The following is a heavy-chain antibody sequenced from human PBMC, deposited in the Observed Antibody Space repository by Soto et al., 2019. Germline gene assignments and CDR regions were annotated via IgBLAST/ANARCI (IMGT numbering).Heavy chain of an antibody. D-gene: IGHD6-13*01. CDR1: GDSFTSYW. CDR2: IYPGDSDT. J-gene: IGHJ6*02. Sequence: PGESLKISCKGSGDSFTSYWIGWVRQIPGKGLEWMGIIYPGDSDTRYSPSFQGQVTISADKSISTAYLQWSSLKASDTAIYYCARTAAAGKYYYGVDVWGQGTTVTVSS. CDR3: ARTAAAGKYYYGVDV. V-gene: IGHV5-51*01.